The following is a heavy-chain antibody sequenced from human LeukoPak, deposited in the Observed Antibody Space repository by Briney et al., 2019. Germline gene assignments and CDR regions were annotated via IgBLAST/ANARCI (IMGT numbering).Heavy chain of an antibody. D-gene: IGHD3-22*01. Sequence: PSETLSLTCTVFGDSVSRSDSYWDWIRQPPGKELEWIGTIYYSGRTYYSPSLKSRVTISVDTSNNQFSLNLSSVTAADTALYFCARRRYYDSSGYLDWGQGTLVTVSS. CDR3: ARRRYYDSSGYLD. J-gene: IGHJ1*01. CDR2: IYYSGRT. V-gene: IGHV4-39*01. CDR1: GDSVSRSDSY.